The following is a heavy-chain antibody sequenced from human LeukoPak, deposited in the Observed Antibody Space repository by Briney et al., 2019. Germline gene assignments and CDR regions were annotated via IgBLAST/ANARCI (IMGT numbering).Heavy chain of an antibody. CDR2: IKQDGGQI. Sequence: GGSLRLSCAASEFTFSSYWMSWVRQAPGKGLEWVANIKQDGGQIYYLESVKGRFTVSRDNAKNSLYLQMNSLRAEDTAVYYCARLGARQMLEYWGQGTLVTVPS. CDR1: EFTFSSYW. V-gene: IGHV3-7*01. CDR3: ARLGARQMLEY. J-gene: IGHJ4*02. D-gene: IGHD4-17*01.